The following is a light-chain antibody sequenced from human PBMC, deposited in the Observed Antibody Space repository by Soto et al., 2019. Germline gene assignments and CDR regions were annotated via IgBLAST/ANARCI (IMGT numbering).Light chain of an antibody. CDR3: CSSGGSPTYV. J-gene: IGLJ1*01. CDR2: EVT. Sequence: QSALTQPASVSGSPGQSIAISCTGSSSDVGFYNYISWYQQHPGKVPKLIIYEVTNRPSGVSNRFSGSKSGNTASLTISGLQAEDEADYYCCSSGGSPTYVFGTGTKVTVL. CDR1: SSDVGFYNY. V-gene: IGLV2-14*01.